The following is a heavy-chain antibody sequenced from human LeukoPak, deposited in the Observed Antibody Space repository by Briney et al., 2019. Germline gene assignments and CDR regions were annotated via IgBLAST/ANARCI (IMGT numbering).Heavy chain of an antibody. V-gene: IGHV1-18*01. CDR2: ISAYNGNT. J-gene: IGHJ3*02. CDR3: AIGFMITFGGVIVTPTESDPPDAFDI. Sequence: GASVKVSCTASGYXFTSYGISWVRQAPGQGLEWMGWISAYNGNTNYAQKLQGRVTMTTDTSTSTAYMELRSLRSDDTAVYYCAIGFMITFGGVIVTPTESDPPDAFDIWGQGTMVTVSS. CDR1: GYXFTSYG. D-gene: IGHD3-16*02.